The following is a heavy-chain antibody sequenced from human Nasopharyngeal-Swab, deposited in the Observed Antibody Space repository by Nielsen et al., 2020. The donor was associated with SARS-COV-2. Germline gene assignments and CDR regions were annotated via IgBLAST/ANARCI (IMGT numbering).Heavy chain of an antibody. CDR3: ATYSGTYYWYFDL. Sequence: SCTVPGGSISSSDYYWNWIRQRPGKGLEWIGYVYYGGSTEYNPSLKSRVTISSDTSKNHFSLKLNSVTAADTAIYYCATYSGTYYWYFDLWGRGTQVTVSS. J-gene: IGHJ2*01. CDR2: VYYGGST. CDR1: GGSISSSDYY. D-gene: IGHD1-26*01. V-gene: IGHV4-31*02.